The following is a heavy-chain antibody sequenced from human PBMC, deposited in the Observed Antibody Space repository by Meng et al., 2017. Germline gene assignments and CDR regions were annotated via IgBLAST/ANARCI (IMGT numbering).Heavy chain of an antibody. D-gene: IGHD2-15*01. CDR3: ARVVAATTLFLDY. CDR2: INHSGST. V-gene: IGHV4-34*01. Sequence: QVQLQQWGDGLLRPSETRSRTCAVYGGSFSGYDWSRIRQPPGKGLEWIGEINHSGSTNYNPSLKSRVTISVDKSKNQFSLKLSSVTAADTAVYYCARVVAATTLFLDYWGQGTLVTVSS. J-gene: IGHJ4*02. CDR1: GGSFSGYD.